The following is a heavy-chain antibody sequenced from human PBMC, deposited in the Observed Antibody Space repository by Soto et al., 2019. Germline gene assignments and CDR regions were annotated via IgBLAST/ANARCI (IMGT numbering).Heavy chain of an antibody. V-gene: IGHV4-30-4*01. CDR1: GGSISSGDYY. Sequence: QVKLQESGPGLVKPSQTLSLTCTVSGGSISSGDYYWSWIRQPPGKGLEWIGYIYYSGSTYYNPSLKSRVTISVDTSKNQFSLKLSSVTAADTAVYYCARDLVRGYSYGGFDYWGQGTLVTVSS. J-gene: IGHJ4*02. CDR2: IYYSGST. D-gene: IGHD5-18*01. CDR3: ARDLVRGYSYGGFDY.